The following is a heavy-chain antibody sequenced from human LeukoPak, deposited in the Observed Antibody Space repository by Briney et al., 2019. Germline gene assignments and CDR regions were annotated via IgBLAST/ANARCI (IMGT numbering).Heavy chain of an antibody. CDR2: INHSGSI. CDR3: ARGHVGYCSGGSCYSPTDDAFDI. D-gene: IGHD2-15*01. Sequence: SETLSLTCAVYGGSFSGYYWSWIRQPPGKGLEWIGEINHSGSINYNPSLKSRVTISVDTSKNQFSLKLSSVTAADTAVYYCARGHVGYCSGGSCYSPTDDAFDIWGQGTMVTVSS. J-gene: IGHJ3*02. CDR1: GGSFSGYY. V-gene: IGHV4-34*01.